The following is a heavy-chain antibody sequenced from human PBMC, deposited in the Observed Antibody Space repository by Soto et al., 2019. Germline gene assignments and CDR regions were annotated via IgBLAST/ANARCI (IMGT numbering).Heavy chain of an antibody. CDR1: GYNFAGYW. V-gene: IGHV5-51*01. D-gene: IGHD3-3*01. CDR2: IYPSDSDT. J-gene: IGHJ4*02. CDR3: ARGGVSTRTFDY. Sequence: LGESLKISCNGSGYNFAGYWIAWVRQMPGKGLELMGIIYPSDSDTRYRPSLQGQVTISADKSISSAYLQWSSLRASDTAMYYCARGGVSTRTFDYWGQGTPVTVSS.